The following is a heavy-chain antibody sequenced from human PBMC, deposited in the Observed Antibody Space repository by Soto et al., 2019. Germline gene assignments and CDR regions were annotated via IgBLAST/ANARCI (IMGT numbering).Heavy chain of an antibody. D-gene: IGHD3-22*01. J-gene: IGHJ1*01. V-gene: IGHV4-31*03. CDR1: GGSISSGGYY. CDR2: IYYSGST. Sequence: QVQLQESGPGLVKPSQTLSLTCTVSGGSISSGGYYWSWIRQHPGKGLEWIGYIYYSGSTYYNPSLKSRVTISVDTSKNQFSLKLSSVTAADTAVYYCARHYYDSSGLLEYFQHWGQGTLVTVSS. CDR3: ARHYYDSSGLLEYFQH.